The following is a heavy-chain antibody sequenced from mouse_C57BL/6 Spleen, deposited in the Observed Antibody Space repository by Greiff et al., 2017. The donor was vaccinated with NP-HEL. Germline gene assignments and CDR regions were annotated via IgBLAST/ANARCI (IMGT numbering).Heavy chain of an antibody. CDR3: AKNDGYSSYWYFDV. J-gene: IGHJ1*03. Sequence: VMLVESGPGLVQPSQSLSITCTVSGFSLTSYGVHWVRQSPGKGLEWLGVIWRGGSTDYNAAFMSRLSITKDNSKSQVFFKMNSLQADDTAIYYCAKNDGYSSYWYFDVWGTGTTVTVSS. V-gene: IGHV2-5*01. CDR1: GFSLTSYG. CDR2: IWRGGST. D-gene: IGHD2-3*01.